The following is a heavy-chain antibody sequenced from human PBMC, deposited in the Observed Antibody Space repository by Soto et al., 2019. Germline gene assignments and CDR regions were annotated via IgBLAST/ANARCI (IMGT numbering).Heavy chain of an antibody. J-gene: IGHJ6*02. Sequence: VGSLRLSGAASGFTFSSYAMSWVRQAPGKGLEWVSAISGSGGSTYYADSVKGRFTISRDNSKNTLYLQMNSLRAEDTAVYYCANILPFKLPYGMDVWGQGTTVTVSS. CDR3: ANILPFKLPYGMDV. V-gene: IGHV3-23*01. D-gene: IGHD1-26*01. CDR1: GFTFSSYA. CDR2: ISGSGGST.